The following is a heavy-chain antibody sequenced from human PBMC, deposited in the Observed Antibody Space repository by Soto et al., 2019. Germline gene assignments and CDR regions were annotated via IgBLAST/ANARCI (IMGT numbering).Heavy chain of an antibody. D-gene: IGHD2-2*01. CDR3: AKEHGYCSTPSCCAGRAFDP. CDR2: IFNNGST. J-gene: IGHJ5*02. CDR1: GGSISYYY. V-gene: IGHV4-59*01. Sequence: QVQLQESGPGLVKPSETLSLTCTISGGSISYYYWSWIRQPPGKGLEWIGYIFNNGSTNYNPSLKSRVTISVDTSKNQFSLKLHSVTAADTAVYYCAKEHGYCSTPSCCAGRAFDPWGQGTLVTVSS.